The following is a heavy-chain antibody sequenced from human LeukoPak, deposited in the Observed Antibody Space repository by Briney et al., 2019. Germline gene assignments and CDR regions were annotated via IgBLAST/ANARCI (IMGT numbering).Heavy chain of an antibody. J-gene: IGHJ4*02. CDR1: GYTFRSYA. Sequence: ASVKVSCKASGYTFRSYALTWVRQAPGQGLEWMGWVSPYTGHTEYAQTFQGRVTMTADTSTTTSYLELRSLRSDDTAMYFCARESEYGGNYYYLDSWGQGTLVTVSS. CDR3: ARESEYGGNYYYLDS. V-gene: IGHV1-18*04. CDR2: VSPYTGHT. D-gene: IGHD4-23*01.